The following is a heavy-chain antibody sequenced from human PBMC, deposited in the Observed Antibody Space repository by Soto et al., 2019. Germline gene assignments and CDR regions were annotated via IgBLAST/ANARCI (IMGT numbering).Heavy chain of an antibody. Sequence: QVQLVESGGCVVQPGRSLRLSCAASGFTFSSYGMHWVREAPGKGLEWVAVISYDGSNKYYADSVKGRFTISRDNSKNTLYLQMNSLRAEDTAVYYCARGSEIDYWGQGTLVTVSS. V-gene: IGHV3-30*03. CDR3: ARGSEIDY. CDR1: GFTFSSYG. D-gene: IGHD3-10*01. CDR2: ISYDGSNK. J-gene: IGHJ4*02.